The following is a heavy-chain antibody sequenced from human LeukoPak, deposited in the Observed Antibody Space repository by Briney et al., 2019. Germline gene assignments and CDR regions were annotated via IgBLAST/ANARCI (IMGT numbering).Heavy chain of an antibody. J-gene: IGHJ6*02. CDR3: AKAVPYYDGSVNYYYYGMDV. CDR1: GFTFSSYA. D-gene: IGHD3-10*01. Sequence: PGGSLRLSCAASGFTFSSYAMNWVRQAPGKGLEWVSVISGSGSYTYYPDSVKGRFTISRDNSKNTLYLQMHSLRAEDTAVYYCAKAVPYYDGSVNYYYYGMDVWGQGTTVTVSS. CDR2: ISGSGSYT. V-gene: IGHV3-23*01.